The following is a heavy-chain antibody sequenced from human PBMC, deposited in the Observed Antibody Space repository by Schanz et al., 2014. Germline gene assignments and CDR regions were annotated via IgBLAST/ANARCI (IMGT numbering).Heavy chain of an antibody. V-gene: IGHV1-18*04. CDR2: ISGYNGNT. CDR1: GYTFRHYG. CDR3: ARGWGYDALTGYVF. Sequence: QVQLVQSGGEVKKPGASVKVSCTASGYTFRHYGISWLRQAPGQGLEWMGYISGYNGNTNYAPKVQDRVTMTTDTSTSTAYMELRSLRSDDTAVYYCARGWGYDALTGYVFWGQGTLVTVSS. D-gene: IGHD3-9*01. J-gene: IGHJ4*02.